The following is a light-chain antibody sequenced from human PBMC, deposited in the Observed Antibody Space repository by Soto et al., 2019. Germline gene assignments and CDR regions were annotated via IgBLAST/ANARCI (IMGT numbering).Light chain of an antibody. CDR3: CSYSGSNTIVV. Sequence: QSALTQPASVSGSPGQSITISCTGTSSDVGGYNFVSWYQHHPGKAPRLMIFDVNNRPSGVSTRFSGSKSGNTASLTISGLQAEDEADYYCCSYSGSNTIVVFGGGTNLTVL. V-gene: IGLV2-14*03. J-gene: IGLJ2*01. CDR2: DVN. CDR1: SSDVGGYNF.